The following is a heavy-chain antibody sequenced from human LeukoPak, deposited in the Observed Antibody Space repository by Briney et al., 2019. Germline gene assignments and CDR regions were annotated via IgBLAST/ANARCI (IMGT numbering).Heavy chain of an antibody. CDR3: ARGPPRITMVRGVIGYFDY. CDR2: INPNSGGT. V-gene: IGHV1-2*02. D-gene: IGHD3-10*01. CDR1: GYTFTGYY. J-gene: IGHJ4*02. Sequence: ASVKVSCKASGYTFTGYYLHWVRQAPCHGLEWMGWINPNSGGTNYAQKFQGRVTMTRDTSISTAYMELSRLRADDTAVYYCARGPPRITMVRGVIGYFDYWGQGTLVTVSS.